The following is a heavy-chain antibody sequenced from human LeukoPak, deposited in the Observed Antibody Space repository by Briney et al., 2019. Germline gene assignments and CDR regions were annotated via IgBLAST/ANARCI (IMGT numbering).Heavy chain of an antibody. CDR1: GFTFSSYG. V-gene: IGHV3-33*01. Sequence: GGSLRLSCAASGFTFSSYGMHWVRQGPGKGLEWVTFIWYDGTDKNYADSVKGRFSISRDNSKNTLYLQMNSLRAEDTAVYYCARSGSTYYYGMDVWGQGTTVTVSS. J-gene: IGHJ6*02. D-gene: IGHD3-10*01. CDR2: IWYDGTDK. CDR3: ARSGSTYYYGMDV.